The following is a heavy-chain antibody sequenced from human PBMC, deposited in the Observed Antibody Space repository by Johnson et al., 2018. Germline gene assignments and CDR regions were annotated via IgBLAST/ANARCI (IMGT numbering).Heavy chain of an antibody. CDR3: AGDGYYVSSGYYNDAFHV. Sequence: VQLVQSGGSLVKPGGSLRLSCAASGFTFSSYSMNWVRQAPGKGLDWISSISRSSAYKYYAKSVEGRFTNSRDKAKNALYLQRNSLRAEDGAVYYWAGDGYYVSSGYYNDAFHVWGQGTMVTVSS. J-gene: IGHJ3*01. CDR2: ISRSSAYK. D-gene: IGHD3-22*01. CDR1: GFTFSSYS. V-gene: IGHV3-21*01.